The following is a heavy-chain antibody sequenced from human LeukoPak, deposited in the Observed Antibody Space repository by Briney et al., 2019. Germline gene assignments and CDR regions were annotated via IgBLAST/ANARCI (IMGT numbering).Heavy chain of an antibody. CDR2: IASDGSST. CDR3: ARGRPHGNDY. D-gene: IGHD4-23*01. J-gene: IGHJ4*02. Sequence: GGSLRLSCAASGFTFSSYWMNWVRQAPGKGLVWVSRIASDGSSTTYADSVKGRFSISRDNAKNTLYLQMNSLRVEDTAVYYRARGRPHGNDYWGQGTLVTVSS. V-gene: IGHV3-74*01. CDR1: GFTFSSYW.